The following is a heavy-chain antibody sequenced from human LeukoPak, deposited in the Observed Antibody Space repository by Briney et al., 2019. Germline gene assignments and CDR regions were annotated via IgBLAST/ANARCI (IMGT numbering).Heavy chain of an antibody. CDR3: ASESAKTRAYGSGRNYYYYYGMDV. CDR1: GGSFSGYY. J-gene: IGHJ6*02. Sequence: SETLSLTCAVYGGSFSGYYWSWIRQPPGKGLEWIGEINHSGSTNYNPSLKSRVTISVDTSKNQFSLKLSSVTAADTAVYYCASESAKTRAYGSGRNYYYYYGMDVWGQGTTVTVSS. D-gene: IGHD3-10*01. CDR2: INHSGST. V-gene: IGHV4-34*01.